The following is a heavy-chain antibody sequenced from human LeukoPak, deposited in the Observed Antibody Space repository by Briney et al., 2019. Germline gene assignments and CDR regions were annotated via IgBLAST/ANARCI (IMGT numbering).Heavy chain of an antibody. CDR2: IGSSGDTT. J-gene: IGHJ6*02. CDR1: GFTFSSYA. V-gene: IGHV3-23*01. Sequence: GGSLRLSCAASGFTFSSYAMSWVRQAPGKGLEWVSTIGSSGDTTYCAGSVKGRFTISRDNAMSTLYLQMNSLRAEDTAVYYCARDFGPYGMDVWGQGTTVTVSS. CDR3: ARDFGPYGMDV. D-gene: IGHD3-16*01.